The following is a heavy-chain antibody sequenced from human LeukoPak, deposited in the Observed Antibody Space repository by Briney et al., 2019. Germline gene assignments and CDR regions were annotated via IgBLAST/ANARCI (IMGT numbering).Heavy chain of an antibody. CDR2: MNPNSGNT. V-gene: IGHV1-8*02. J-gene: IGHJ4*02. CDR1: GYTFTSYG. Sequence: ASVKVSCKASGYTFTSYGINWVRQATGRGLEWMGWMNPNSGNTGYAQKFQGRVTMTRNTSISTAYMELSSLRSEDTAVYYCARGRDIVATVDYWGQGALVTVSS. CDR3: ARGRDIVATVDY. D-gene: IGHD5-12*01.